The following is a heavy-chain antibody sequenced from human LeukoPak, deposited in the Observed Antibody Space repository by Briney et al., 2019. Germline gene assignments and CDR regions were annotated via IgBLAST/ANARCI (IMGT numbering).Heavy chain of an antibody. D-gene: IGHD2-2*01. J-gene: IGHJ4*02. Sequence: GGSLRLSCAASGFTFSSYSMNWVRQAPGKGLEWVSSISGSNSYIYYADSMKGRFTISRDNAKNSLYLQMNSLRAEDTAVYYCAKAVRRYFDYWGQGTLVTVSS. CDR3: AKAVRRYFDY. V-gene: IGHV3-21*04. CDR2: ISGSNSYI. CDR1: GFTFSSYS.